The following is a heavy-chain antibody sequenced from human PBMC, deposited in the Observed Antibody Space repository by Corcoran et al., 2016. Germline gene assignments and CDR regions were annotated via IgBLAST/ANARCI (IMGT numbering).Heavy chain of an antibody. CDR3: ARDRAHIAVAGTEVDY. CDR1: GYTFTGYY. D-gene: IGHD6-19*01. V-gene: IGHV1-2*02. CDR2: INPNSGGT. Sequence: QVQLVQSGAEVKKPGASVKVSCKASGYTFTGYYMHWVRQAPGQGLEWMGWINPNSGGTNYAQKFQGRVTMTRDTSISTAYMELSRLRSDDTAVYYCARDRAHIAVAGTEVDYWGQGTLVTVSS. J-gene: IGHJ4*02.